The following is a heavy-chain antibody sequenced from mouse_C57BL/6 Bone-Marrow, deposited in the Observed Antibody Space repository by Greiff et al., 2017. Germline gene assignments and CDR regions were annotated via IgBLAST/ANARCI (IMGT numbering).Heavy chain of an antibody. V-gene: IGHV5-16*01. CDR1: GFTFSDYY. D-gene: IGHD1-1*01. CDR3: ARDRGYYGSSHYYAMDY. Sequence: EVMLVESEGGLVQPGSSMKLSCTASGFTFSDYYMAWVRQVPEKGLEWVANINYDGSSTYYLDSLKSRFIISRDNAKNILYLQMSSLKSEDTATYYCARDRGYYGSSHYYAMDYWGQGTSVTVSS. CDR2: INYDGSST. J-gene: IGHJ4*01.